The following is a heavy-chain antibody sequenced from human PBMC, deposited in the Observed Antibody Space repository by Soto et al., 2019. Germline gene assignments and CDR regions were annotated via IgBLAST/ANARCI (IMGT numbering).Heavy chain of an antibody. Sequence: SETLSLTCAVPGGSISSGDYSWNWIRQPPGKGLEWIGYIYYGGSTYYNPSLQSRVTMSVDRSRNQFSLKLNSVTAADTAAYYCARVRREYDNSGPVDYWGQGTLVTVSS. CDR1: GGSISSGDYS. CDR2: IYYGGST. D-gene: IGHD3-22*01. CDR3: ARVRREYDNSGPVDY. J-gene: IGHJ4*02. V-gene: IGHV4-30-2*01.